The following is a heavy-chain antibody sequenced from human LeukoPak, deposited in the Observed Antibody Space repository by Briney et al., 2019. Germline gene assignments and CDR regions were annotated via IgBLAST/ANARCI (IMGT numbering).Heavy chain of an antibody. D-gene: IGHD2-15*01. V-gene: IGHV5-51*01. J-gene: IGHJ4*02. Sequence: SSSSYYWGWIRQPPGKGLEWIGSIYPGDSDTRYSPSFQGQVTISADKSISTAYLQWSSLKASDTAVYYCARLQVAATDYWGQGTLVTVSS. CDR3: ARLQVAATDY. CDR1: SSSSYY. CDR2: IYPGDSDT.